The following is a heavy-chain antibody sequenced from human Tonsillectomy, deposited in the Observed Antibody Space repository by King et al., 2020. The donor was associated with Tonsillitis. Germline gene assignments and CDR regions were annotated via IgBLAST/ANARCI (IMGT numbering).Heavy chain of an antibody. D-gene: IGHD7-27*01. CDR1: GYTFTAYY. CDR2: INPNSGDT. V-gene: IGHV1-2*02. J-gene: IGHJ2*01. CDR3: ARERANWGFTLRYRYFDL. Sequence: VQLVESGAEVKKPGASVTVSCTASGYTFTAYYMHWVRQAPGQGLEWMGWINPNSGDTNYAQKFQGRVTMTRDTSISTAYMEVSSLQSDDTAVYYCARERANWGFTLRYRYFDLWGRGTLVTVSS.